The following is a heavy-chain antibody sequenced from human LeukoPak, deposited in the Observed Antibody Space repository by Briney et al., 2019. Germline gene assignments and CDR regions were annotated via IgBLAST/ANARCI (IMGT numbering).Heavy chain of an antibody. J-gene: IGHJ6*02. D-gene: IGHD2-2*01. Sequence: GGSLRLSCAVSGLTFSNFKMNWVRQAPGKGLEWVSYISDSGRTTFYADSVKGRFTISRDNSKNTLYLQMNSLRAEDTAVYYCARGTDIVVVPAALYYYGMDVWGQGTTVTVSS. CDR3: ARGTDIVVVPAALYYYGMDV. V-gene: IGHV3-23*01. CDR2: ISDSGRTT. CDR1: GLTFSNFK.